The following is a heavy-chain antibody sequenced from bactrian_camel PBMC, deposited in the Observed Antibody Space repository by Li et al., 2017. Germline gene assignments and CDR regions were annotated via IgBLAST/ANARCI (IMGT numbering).Heavy chain of an antibody. Sequence: QLVESGGGLVQPGGSLRLSCAASGFTFSSYAMSWVRQAPGKGLEWVSAMTSGGGSAAYADSVKGRFTISRDAAKTTVYLQMNSLKSEDTALYHCATGDVPYYWGQGTQVTVS. CDR3: ATGDVPYY. J-gene: IGHJ4*01. D-gene: IGHD7*01. CDR2: MTSGGGSA. CDR1: GFTFSSYA. V-gene: IGHV3S40*01.